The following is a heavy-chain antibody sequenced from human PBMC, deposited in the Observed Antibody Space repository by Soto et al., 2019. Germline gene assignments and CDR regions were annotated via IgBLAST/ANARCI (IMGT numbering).Heavy chain of an antibody. CDR3: ARSSSGSYYQQY. CDR2: INAGNGNT. D-gene: IGHD3-10*01. J-gene: IGHJ4*02. CDR1: GYTFTSYA. Sequence: ASVKVSCKASGYTFTSYAMHWVRQAPGQRLEWMGWINAGNGNTKYSQKLQGRVTLTTDTSTSTAYMELRSLRSDDTAVYYCARSSSGSYYQQYWGQGALVTVSS. V-gene: IGHV1-3*01.